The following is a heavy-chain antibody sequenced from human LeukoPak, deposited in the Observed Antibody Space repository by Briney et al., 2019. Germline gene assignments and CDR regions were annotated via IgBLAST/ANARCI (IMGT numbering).Heavy chain of an antibody. CDR3: PLELGEGFDY. V-gene: IGHV3-48*01. CDR2: ISSGSGTI. J-gene: IGHJ4*02. D-gene: IGHD1-7*01. CDR1: GFTFSSNS. Sequence: GGSLRLSCAASGFTFSSNSMNWVRQAPGKGLEWVSYISSGSGTIYYADSVKGRFTISRDNTKNSLYLQMNSLRAEDTAVYYCPLELGEGFDYWGQGTLVTVSS.